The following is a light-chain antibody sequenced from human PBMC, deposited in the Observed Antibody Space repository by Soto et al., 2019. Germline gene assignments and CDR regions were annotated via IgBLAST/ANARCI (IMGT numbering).Light chain of an antibody. CDR1: QDIGNF. Sequence: ILMTQSPSSLSAFVGDRVTITCRASQDIGNFLAWYQQKPGKAPKLLIYAASTLQSGVPSRFIGSGSGTDFTLTISSLQPADVATSYCQKCKGAPFTLGGGTKVDIK. V-gene: IGKV1-27*01. CDR3: QKCKGAPFT. CDR2: AAS. J-gene: IGKJ4*01.